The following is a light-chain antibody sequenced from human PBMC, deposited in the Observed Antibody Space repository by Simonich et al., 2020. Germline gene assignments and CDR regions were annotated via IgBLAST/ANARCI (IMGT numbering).Light chain of an antibody. CDR1: QSVLYSSNNKNY. CDR3: QQYYSTPPT. CDR2: WAS. J-gene: IGKJ4*01. Sequence: DIVMTQSPDSLAVSLGERATINCQSSQSVLYSSNNKNYLACYQQKPGQPPKLLIYWASTRESGVPDRFSGSGSGTDFTLTISSLQAEDVAVYYCQQYYSTPPTFGGGTKVEIK. V-gene: IGKV4-1*01.